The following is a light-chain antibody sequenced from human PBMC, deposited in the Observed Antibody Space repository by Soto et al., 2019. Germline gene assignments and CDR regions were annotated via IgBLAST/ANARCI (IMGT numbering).Light chain of an antibody. CDR1: SSDVGGYNY. CDR2: EVN. Sequence: QSGLTQPPSASGSPGQSVAISCTGTSSDVGGYNYVSWYQQHPGKAPKLMIYEVNKRPSGVPDRCSGSKSGNTASLTVSGLQAEAEADYYCSSYAGSSNVFGTGTKVTVL. J-gene: IGLJ1*01. CDR3: SSYAGSSNV. V-gene: IGLV2-8*01.